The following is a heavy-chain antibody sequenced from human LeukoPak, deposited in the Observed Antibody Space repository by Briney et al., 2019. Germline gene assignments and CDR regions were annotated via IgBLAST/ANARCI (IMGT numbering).Heavy chain of an antibody. CDR3: ARPMVRGVIYAFDI. Sequence: SETLSLTCTVSGGSISSYYWSWIRQPPGKGLEWIGYIYYSGSTNYNPSIKSRVTISVDTSKNQFSLKLSSVTAADTAVYYCARPMVRGVIYAFDIWGQGTMVTVSS. CDR1: GGSISSYY. V-gene: IGHV4-59*01. D-gene: IGHD3-10*01. CDR2: IYYSGST. J-gene: IGHJ3*02.